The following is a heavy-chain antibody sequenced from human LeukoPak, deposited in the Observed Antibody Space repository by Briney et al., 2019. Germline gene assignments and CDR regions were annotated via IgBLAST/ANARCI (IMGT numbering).Heavy chain of an antibody. V-gene: IGHV3-30*03. CDR2: ISYDGSNK. D-gene: IGHD6-13*01. CDR1: GFTFSSYG. J-gene: IGHJ4*02. Sequence: GGSLRLSCAASGFTFSSYGMHWVRQAPGKGLEWVAVISYDGSNKYYADSVKGRFTISRDNSKNTLYLQMNSLRAEDTAVYYCARDPGAYSSSCKGCYFDYWGQGTLVTVSS. CDR3: ARDPGAYSSSCKGCYFDY.